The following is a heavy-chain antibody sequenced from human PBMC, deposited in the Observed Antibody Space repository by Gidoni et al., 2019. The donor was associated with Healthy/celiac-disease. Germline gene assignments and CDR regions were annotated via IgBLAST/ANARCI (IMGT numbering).Heavy chain of an antibody. D-gene: IGHD4-17*01. Sequence: EVQLVESGGGLVQPGGSLRLSCAASGFPFSSYSMNWVRQAPGKGLEWVSYISSSSSTTYYADSVKGRFTISRDNAKNSLYLQMNSLRAEDTAVYYCARDGPYGAELQHWGQGTLVTVSS. J-gene: IGHJ1*01. CDR2: ISSSSSTT. V-gene: IGHV3-48*01. CDR3: ARDGPYGAELQH. CDR1: GFPFSSYS.